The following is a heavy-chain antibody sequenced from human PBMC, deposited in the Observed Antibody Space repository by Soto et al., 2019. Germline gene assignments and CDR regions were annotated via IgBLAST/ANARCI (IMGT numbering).Heavy chain of an antibody. V-gene: IGHV3-23*01. J-gene: IGHJ5*02. D-gene: IGHD6-13*01. Sequence: EVQLLESGGGLVQPGGSLRLSCAASGFTFSSYAMSWVRQAPGKGLEWVSAISGSGGRTHYVDSVKGRFTISRDNSKNTLYLQMNSLRAEDTAVYYCAKALGSSWYPNWFDPWGQGTLVTVSS. CDR3: AKALGSSWYPNWFDP. CDR1: GFTFSSYA. CDR2: ISGSGGRT.